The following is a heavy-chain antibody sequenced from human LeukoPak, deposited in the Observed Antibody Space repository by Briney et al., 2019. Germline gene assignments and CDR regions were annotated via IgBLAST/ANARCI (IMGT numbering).Heavy chain of an antibody. CDR2: ISGSSGII. CDR1: GFTFNTYT. Sequence: GGSLRLSCAASGFTFNTYTMNWVRQAPGKGLEWVSYISGSSGIIDYADSVKGRFTISRDNAKNSLYLQMNSLRAEDTAVYYCARVAVVPAATSYYYGMDVWGQGTTVTVSS. CDR3: ARVAVVPAATSYYYGMDV. J-gene: IGHJ6*02. V-gene: IGHV3-48*04. D-gene: IGHD2-2*01.